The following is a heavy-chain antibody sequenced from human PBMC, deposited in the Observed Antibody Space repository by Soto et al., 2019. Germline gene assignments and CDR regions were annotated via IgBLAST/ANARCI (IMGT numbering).Heavy chain of an antibody. J-gene: IGHJ3*01. V-gene: IGHV3-74*01. D-gene: IGHD2-8*02. Sequence: EVQLVESGGSLVQPGESLTLSCAASGFMFSTYWMAWVRQAPGKGLVWVSRLNTDESTTNYADSVRGRFTISRDNAKNTVYLQMNNLRVEDTALYYCARPRRSWSPFDAFDVWGQGTMVTVSP. CDR2: LNTDESTT. CDR3: ARPRRSWSPFDAFDV. CDR1: GFMFSTYW.